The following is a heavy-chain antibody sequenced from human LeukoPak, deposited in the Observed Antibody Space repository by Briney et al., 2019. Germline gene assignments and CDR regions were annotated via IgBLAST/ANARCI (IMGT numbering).Heavy chain of an antibody. D-gene: IGHD3-9*01. Sequence: SETLSLTCAVYGGSFSGYYWSWIRQPPGKGLEWIGEINHSGSTNYNPSLKSRVTISVDTSKNQFSLTLSSVTAADTAVYYCARGRVFSHWGQGTLVTVSS. CDR1: GGSFSGYY. J-gene: IGHJ4*02. V-gene: IGHV4-34*01. CDR2: INHSGST. CDR3: ARGRVFSH.